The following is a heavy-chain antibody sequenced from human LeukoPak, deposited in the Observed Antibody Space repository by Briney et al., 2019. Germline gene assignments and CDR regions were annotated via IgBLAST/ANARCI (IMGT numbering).Heavy chain of an antibody. CDR3: ARDRYGVRSGSCDY. CDR2: ISGDNGDP. Sequence: GASVKVSCKASGYTFTSYGISWVRQAPGQGLEWMGWISGDNGDPNYAQKLQGRVTMTTDTSTSTAYMELRSLRYDDTAVYYCARDRYGVRSGSCDYWGQGTLVTVSS. D-gene: IGHD1-26*01. J-gene: IGHJ4*02. CDR1: GYTFTSYG. V-gene: IGHV1-18*01.